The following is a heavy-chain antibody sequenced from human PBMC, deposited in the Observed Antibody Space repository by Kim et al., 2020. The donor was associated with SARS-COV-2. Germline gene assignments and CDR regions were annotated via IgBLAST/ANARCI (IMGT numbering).Heavy chain of an antibody. J-gene: IGHJ4*02. Sequence: GGSLRLSCAASGFTFSNHWMHWVRQAPGKGPVWVSRINADRSVIEYAASVKGRFTISRDNAKSTVDLQMNSLRPEDTAVYYCARGSGIYGFASWGRGILV. D-gene: IGHD1-26*01. V-gene: IGHV3-74*01. CDR1: GFTFSNHW. CDR2: INADRSVI. CDR3: ARGSGIYGFAS.